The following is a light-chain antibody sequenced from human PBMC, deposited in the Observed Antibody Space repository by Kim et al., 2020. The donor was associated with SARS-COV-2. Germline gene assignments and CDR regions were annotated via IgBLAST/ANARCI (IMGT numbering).Light chain of an antibody. Sequence: GDRVTITCRASQGIANFLAWYQQKRGEAPKLLIHDASTLRSGVPSRFSGSGSGTDFTLTITSLQPEDFATYYCQHLNNYPITFGQGTRP. V-gene: IGKV1-9*01. CDR3: QHLNNYPIT. CDR2: DAS. J-gene: IGKJ5*01. CDR1: QGIANF.